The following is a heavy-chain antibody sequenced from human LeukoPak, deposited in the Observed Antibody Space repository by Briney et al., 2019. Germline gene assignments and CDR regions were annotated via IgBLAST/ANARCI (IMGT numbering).Heavy chain of an antibody. D-gene: IGHD5-24*01. CDR1: GFTFSNYW. J-gene: IGHJ4*02. V-gene: IGHV3-7*03. CDR2: IKPDGGEQ. Sequence: GGVLRLSCVASGFTFSNYWMNGGRQAPGKGLEWVANIKPDGGEQYYVDSVKGRFTISRDNAENSLYLQLSSLRAEDTAVYYCAREQRTFDYWGQGILVTVYS. CDR3: AREQRTFDY.